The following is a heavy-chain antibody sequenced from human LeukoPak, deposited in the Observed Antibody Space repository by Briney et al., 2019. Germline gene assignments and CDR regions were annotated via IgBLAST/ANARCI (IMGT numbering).Heavy chain of an antibody. Sequence: GGSVRLYCAASGLTFSSYAMSWVRQAPGKGLEWVSGISGNGTNTHDADSVKGRFTISRDNSKNTLYLQMNSLRAEDTAVYYCANTFNFDYWGQGTLVTVSS. CDR1: GLTFSSYA. V-gene: IGHV3-23*01. J-gene: IGHJ4*02. CDR3: ANTFNFDY. CDR2: ISGNGTNT.